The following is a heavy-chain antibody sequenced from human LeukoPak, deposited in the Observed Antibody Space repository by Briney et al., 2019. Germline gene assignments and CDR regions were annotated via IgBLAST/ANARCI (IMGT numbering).Heavy chain of an antibody. CDR2: INHSGST. V-gene: IGHV4-34*01. J-gene: IGHJ4*02. CDR1: GLTLSNVW. Sequence: PGGSLRLSCAVSGLTLSNVWMNWVRQPPGKGLEWIGEINHSGSTNYNPSLKSRVTISVDTSKNQFSLKLSSVTAADTAVYYCARGMGGWPGSEYFDYWGQGTLVTVSS. CDR3: ARGMGGWPGSEYFDY. D-gene: IGHD6-19*01.